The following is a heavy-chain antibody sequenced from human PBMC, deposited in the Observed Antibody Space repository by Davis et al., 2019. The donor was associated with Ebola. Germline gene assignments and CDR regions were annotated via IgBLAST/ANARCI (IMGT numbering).Heavy chain of an antibody. Sequence: PGGSLRLSCAGSGFTFNSYWMSWVRQAPGKGLEWVANINKDESEKYYVDSVKGRFTISRDNAKNSLYLQMSSLRAEDTAVYYCARGFCSSTSCYGNWFDPWGRGTLVTVSS. J-gene: IGHJ5*02. CDR1: GFTFNSYW. CDR3: ARGFCSSTSCYGNWFDP. CDR2: INKDESEK. D-gene: IGHD2-2*01. V-gene: IGHV3-7*01.